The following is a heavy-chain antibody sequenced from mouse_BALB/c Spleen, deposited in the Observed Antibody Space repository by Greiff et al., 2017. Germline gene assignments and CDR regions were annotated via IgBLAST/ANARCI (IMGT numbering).Heavy chain of an antibody. D-gene: IGHD2-14*01. J-gene: IGHJ4*01. V-gene: IGHV6-6*02. CDR2: IRLKSNNYAT. Sequence: EVKLEESGGGLVQPGGSMKLSCVASGFTFSNYWMNWVRQSPEKGLEWVAEIRLKSNNYATHYAESVKGRFTISRDDSKSSVYLQMNNLRAEDTGIYYCTRTYYRYGAMDYWGQGTSVTVSS. CDR1: GFTFSNYW. CDR3: TRTYYRYGAMDY.